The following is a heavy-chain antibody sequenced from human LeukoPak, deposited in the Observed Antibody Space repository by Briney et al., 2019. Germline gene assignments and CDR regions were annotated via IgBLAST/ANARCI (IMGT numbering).Heavy chain of an antibody. Sequence: QAGGSLRLSCAASGFTFSSYAMSWVRQAPGKGLEWVSAISGSGGSTYYADSVKGRFTISRDNSKNTLYLQMNSLRAEDTAVYYCARDLHGYYDSSGYLLDYWGQGTLVTVSS. D-gene: IGHD3-22*01. CDR1: GFTFSSYA. V-gene: IGHV3-23*01. CDR3: ARDLHGYYDSSGYLLDY. CDR2: ISGSGGST. J-gene: IGHJ4*02.